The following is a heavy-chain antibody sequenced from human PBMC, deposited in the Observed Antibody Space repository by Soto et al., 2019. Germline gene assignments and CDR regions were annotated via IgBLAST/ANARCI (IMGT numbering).Heavy chain of an antibody. D-gene: IGHD3-22*01. V-gene: IGHV1-18*04. J-gene: IGHJ4*02. CDR2: ISAYNGNT. Sequence: ASVMVSCKASGYTFTNYCIGWLLQAPGQGLEWMGWISAYNGNTTYSQKLQGRVTMTTDTSTSTAYMEVSSLRSDDTAVYYCARVRRQYYDDGYPVYWGQGALVTVSS. CDR1: GYTFTNYC. CDR3: ARVRRQYYDDGYPVY.